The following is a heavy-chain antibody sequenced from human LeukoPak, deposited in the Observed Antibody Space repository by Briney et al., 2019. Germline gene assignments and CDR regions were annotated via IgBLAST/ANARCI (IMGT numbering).Heavy chain of an antibody. Sequence: GESLKISCKTSGYSFNSYWIGWVRQTPGKGLEWVGIIYPGDSDTRYSHSFEGQVTISADKSIGTAFLQWRSLKASDSAIYYCAKNTGEGNYFDHWGQGSLVTVSS. CDR3: AKNTGEGNYFDH. V-gene: IGHV5-51*01. CDR1: GYSFNSYW. CDR2: IYPGDSDT. D-gene: IGHD3-16*01. J-gene: IGHJ4*02.